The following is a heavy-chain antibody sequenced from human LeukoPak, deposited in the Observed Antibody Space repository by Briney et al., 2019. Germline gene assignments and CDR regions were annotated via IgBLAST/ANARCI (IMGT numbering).Heavy chain of an antibody. Sequence: ASVTVSCTASGYTFTSYYMHWVRQAPGQGLEWMGIINPSGGSTSYAQKFQGRVTMTRDTSTSTVYMELSSLSSEDTAVYYCARGPYYDILTGYYTPHWFDPWGQGTLVTVSS. D-gene: IGHD3-9*01. CDR2: INPSGGST. CDR1: GYTFTSYY. V-gene: IGHV1-46*01. CDR3: ARGPYYDILTGYYTPHWFDP. J-gene: IGHJ5*02.